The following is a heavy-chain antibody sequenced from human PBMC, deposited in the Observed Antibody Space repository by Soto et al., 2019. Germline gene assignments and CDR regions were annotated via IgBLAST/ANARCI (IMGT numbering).Heavy chain of an antibody. V-gene: IGHV1-46*01. CDR1: GFIFTNFF. D-gene: IGHD3-22*01. CDR2: INPSSTHS. Sequence: ASVKVACKASGFIFTNFFMHWVRQAPGQGPEWMGLINPSSTHSSYSQKFQDRVTMTRDTSTSTVYMELSSLISEDTAVYYCARPKDYDDCLDLWGQGTLVTVSS. CDR3: ARPKDYDDCLDL. J-gene: IGHJ4*02.